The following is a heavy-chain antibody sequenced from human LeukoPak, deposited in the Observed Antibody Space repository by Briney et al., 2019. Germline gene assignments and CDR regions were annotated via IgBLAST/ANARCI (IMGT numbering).Heavy chain of an antibody. CDR1: GYTFTSYD. CDR2: MNPNSGNT. CDR3: ASHSGWNYYYYYGMDV. J-gene: IGHJ6*02. Sequence: SVKVSCKASGYTFTSYDINWVRQATGQGLEWMGWMNPNSGNTGYAQKFQGRVTMTRNTSISTAYMELSSLRSEDTAVYYCASHSGWNYYYYYGMDVWGQGTTVTVSS. D-gene: IGHD6-19*01. V-gene: IGHV1-8*01.